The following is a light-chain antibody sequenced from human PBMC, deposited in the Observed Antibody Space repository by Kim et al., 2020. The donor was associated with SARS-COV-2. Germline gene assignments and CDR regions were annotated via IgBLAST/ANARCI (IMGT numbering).Light chain of an antibody. V-gene: IGKV1-39*01. CDR2: AAS. CDR3: QQSNSATWT. Sequence: DIQMTQSPSSLSASVGDRVTITCRASQSISTYLNWYQQKPGKAPKLLIYAASSLQSGVPSRFSGSGSGTDFTLTISSLQPEDVATYYCQQSNSATWTFGQGTKVDIK. CDR1: QSISTY. J-gene: IGKJ1*01.